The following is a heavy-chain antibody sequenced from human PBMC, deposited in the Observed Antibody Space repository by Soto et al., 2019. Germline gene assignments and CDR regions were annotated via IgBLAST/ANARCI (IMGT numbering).Heavy chain of an antibody. CDR3: ARDFGSGWYYFDY. V-gene: IGHV3-33*08. Sequence: GGSLRLSCAASGFTFSTYSMNWVRQAPGKGLEWVAVIWYDGSNKYYADSVKGRFTISRDNSKNTLYLQMNSLRAEDTAVYYCARDFGSGWYYFDYWGQGTLVTVSS. D-gene: IGHD6-19*01. CDR2: IWYDGSNK. J-gene: IGHJ4*02. CDR1: GFTFSTYS.